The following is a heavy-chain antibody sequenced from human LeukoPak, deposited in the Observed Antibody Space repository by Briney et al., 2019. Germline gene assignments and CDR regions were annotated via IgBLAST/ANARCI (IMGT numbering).Heavy chain of an antibody. CDR2: IYSGGST. V-gene: IGHV3-66*01. J-gene: IGHJ4*02. D-gene: IGHD4-17*01. Sequence: GGSLRLSCAASGFTVSSNYMSWVRQAPGKGLEWVSVIYSGGSTYYADSVKGRFTISRDNSKNTLYLQMNSLRAEDTAAYYCARETSVDYGNPFDYWGQGTLVTVSS. CDR3: ARETSVDYGNPFDY. CDR1: GFTVSSNY.